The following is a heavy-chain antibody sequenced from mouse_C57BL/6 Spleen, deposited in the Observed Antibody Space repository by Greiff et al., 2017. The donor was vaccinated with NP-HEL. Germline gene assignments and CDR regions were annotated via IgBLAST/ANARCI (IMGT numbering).Heavy chain of an antibody. CDR3: ARWNYYGSSSPFAY. CDR1: GYTFTDYN. V-gene: IGHV1-18*01. D-gene: IGHD1-1*01. CDR2: INPNNGGT. Sequence: VQLQQSGPELVKPGASVKIPCKASGYTFTDYNMDWVKQSHGKSLEWIGDINPNNGGTIYNQKFKGKATLTVDKSSSTAYMELRSLTSEDTAVYYCARWNYYGSSSPFAYWGQGTLVTVSA. J-gene: IGHJ3*01.